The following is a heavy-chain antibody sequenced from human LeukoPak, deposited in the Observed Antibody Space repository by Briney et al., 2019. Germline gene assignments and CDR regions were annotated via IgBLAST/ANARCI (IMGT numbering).Heavy chain of an antibody. CDR1: GFTFSRYT. CDR2: ISSTSSYI. D-gene: IGHD1-1*01. CDR3: ARDFVFSPGTPPEGNS. Sequence: GGSLRLFCAASGFTFSRYTMNWVRQAPGKGLEWVSSISSTSSYIYYVDSVKGRFTISRDNAENSLYLQLNSLRAEDTAVYYCARDFVFSPGTPPEGNSWGQGTLVTVSS. J-gene: IGHJ4*02. V-gene: IGHV3-21*04.